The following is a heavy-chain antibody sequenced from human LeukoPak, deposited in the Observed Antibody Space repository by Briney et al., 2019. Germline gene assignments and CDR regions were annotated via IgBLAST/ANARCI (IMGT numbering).Heavy chain of an antibody. V-gene: IGHV4-30-4*08. CDR2: IYYSGNT. CDR3: AATASNWFDP. J-gene: IGHJ5*02. D-gene: IGHD5-18*01. Sequence: TLSLTCTVSGGSISSGEFYWAWIRQPPGKGQEWIGYIYYSGNTYYNPSLKSRVTISVDTSKNQFSLKLSSVTAADTAVYYCAATASNWFDPWGQGTLVTVSS. CDR1: GGSISSGEFY.